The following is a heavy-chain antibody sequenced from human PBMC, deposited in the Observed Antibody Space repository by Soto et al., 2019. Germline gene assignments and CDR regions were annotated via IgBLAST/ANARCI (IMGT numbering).Heavy chain of an antibody. Sequence: SETLSLTCTVSGGPISSYYWSWIRQPAGKGLEWIGRIYTSGSTNYNPSLKSRVTMSVDTSKNQFSLKLSSVTAADTAVYYCARDPVYDFWSGEGKYYYYYYGMDVWGQGTTVTVSS. V-gene: IGHV4-4*07. CDR1: GGPISSYY. J-gene: IGHJ6*02. D-gene: IGHD3-3*01. CDR3: ARDPVYDFWSGEGKYYYYYYGMDV. CDR2: IYTSGST.